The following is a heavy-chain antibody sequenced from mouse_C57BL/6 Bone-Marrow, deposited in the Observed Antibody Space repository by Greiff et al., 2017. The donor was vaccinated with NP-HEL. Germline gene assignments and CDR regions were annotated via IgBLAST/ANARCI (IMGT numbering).Heavy chain of an antibody. CDR3: ARYGNYLPWFAY. V-gene: IGHV1-69*01. D-gene: IGHD2-1*01. CDR2: IDPSDSYT. J-gene: IGHJ3*01. CDR1: GYTFTSYW. Sequence: QVQLQQPGAELVMPGASVKLSCKASGYTFTSYWMHWVKQRPGQGLEWIGEIDPSDSYTNYNQKFKGKSTLTVDKSSSTAYMQLSSLTSEDSAVYYCARYGNYLPWFAYWGQGTLVTVSA.